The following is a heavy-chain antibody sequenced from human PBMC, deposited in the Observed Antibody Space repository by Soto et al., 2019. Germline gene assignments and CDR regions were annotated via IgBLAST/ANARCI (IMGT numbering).Heavy chain of an antibody. CDR1: GVPCDNAG. CDR2: IKSKTDGGTT. Sequence: GVSLRVSWTPSGVPCDNAGRSWVRQAPGKGLEWVGRIKSKTDGGTTDYAAPVKGRFTISRDDSKNTLYLQMNSLKTEDTAVYYCTTDRCSSISCSDYWGQGTLVTVSS. D-gene: IGHD2-2*01. CDR3: TTDRCSSISCSDY. J-gene: IGHJ4*02. V-gene: IGHV3-15*01.